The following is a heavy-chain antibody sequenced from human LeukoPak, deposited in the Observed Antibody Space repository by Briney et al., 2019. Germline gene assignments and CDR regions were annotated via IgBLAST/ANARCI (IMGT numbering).Heavy chain of an antibody. CDR1: GDSVSSYTAA. CDR2: TYYRSKWYN. J-gene: IGHJ4*02. Sequence: SQTLSLTCAISGDSVSSYTAAWNWIRQSPSRGLEWLGRTYYRSKWYNEYPPSVKSRITINPDTSKNQFSLQLNSMTPEYTAVYYCSRDISGRLGYWGQGTLVTVSS. CDR3: SRDISGRLGY. V-gene: IGHV6-1*01. D-gene: IGHD1-26*01.